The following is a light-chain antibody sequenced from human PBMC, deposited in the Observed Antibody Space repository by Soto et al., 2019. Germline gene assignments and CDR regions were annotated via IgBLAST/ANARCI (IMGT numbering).Light chain of an antibody. CDR1: QSISSY. J-gene: IGKJ4*01. V-gene: IGKV1-39*01. Sequence: DIQITHSPSSRSASVGDRVTITCLASQSISSYLNWYQQKPGKAPKLLIYAASSLQSGVPSRFSGSGSGTDFTLTISSLQPEDFATYYCQQSYSTPLTFGGGTKVDIK. CDR2: AAS. CDR3: QQSYSTPLT.